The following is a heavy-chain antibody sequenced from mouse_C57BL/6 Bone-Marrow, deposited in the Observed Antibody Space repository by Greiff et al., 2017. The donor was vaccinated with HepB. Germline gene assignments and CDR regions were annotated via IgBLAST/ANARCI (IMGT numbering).Heavy chain of an antibody. CDR2: IDPEDGET. J-gene: IGHJ4*01. CDR3: ARGNYFRGAMDY. Sequence: EVQLQQSGAELVKPGASVKLSCTASGFNIKDYYMHWVKQRTEQGLEWIGRIDPEDGETKYAQKFQGKATITADTSSNTAYLQLSSLTSEDTAVYYCARGNYFRGAMDYWGQGTSVTVSS. CDR1: GFNIKDYY. D-gene: IGHD2-1*01. V-gene: IGHV14-2*01.